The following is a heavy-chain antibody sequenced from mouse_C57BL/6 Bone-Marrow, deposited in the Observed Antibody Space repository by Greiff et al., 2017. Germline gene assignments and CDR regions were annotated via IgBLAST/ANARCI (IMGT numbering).Heavy chain of an antibody. J-gene: IGHJ3*01. Sequence: VKLQQSGAELVRPGASVTLSCKASGYTFTDYEMHWVKQTPVHGLEWIGAIDPETGGTAYNQKFKGKAILTADKSSSTAYMELRSLTSEDSAVYYCTRYVSSYCWFAYWGQGTLVTVSA. CDR2: IDPETGGT. D-gene: IGHD1-1*01. V-gene: IGHV1-15*01. CDR1: GYTFTDYE. CDR3: TRYVSSYCWFAY.